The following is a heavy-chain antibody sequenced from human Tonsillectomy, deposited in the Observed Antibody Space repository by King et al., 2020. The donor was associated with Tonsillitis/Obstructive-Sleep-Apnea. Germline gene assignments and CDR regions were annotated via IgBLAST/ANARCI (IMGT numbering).Heavy chain of an antibody. CDR1: GYTFTSYG. J-gene: IGHJ3*02. CDR3: ARDPVIVVVPAAIGRDAVDI. Sequence: QLVQSGAEVKKPGASVKVSCKASGYTFTSYGISWVRQAPGQGLEWMGWISAYNGNTNYAQKLQGRVTMTTDTSTSTAYMELRSLRSDDTAVYYCARDPVIVVVPAAIGRDAVDIRGQGTMVTVSS. V-gene: IGHV1-18*01. D-gene: IGHD2-2*01. CDR2: ISAYNGNT.